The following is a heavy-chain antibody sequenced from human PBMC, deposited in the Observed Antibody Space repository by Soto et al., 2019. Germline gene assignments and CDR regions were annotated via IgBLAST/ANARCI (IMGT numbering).Heavy chain of an antibody. CDR3: AKETTVTTLDYYYYYMDV. D-gene: IGHD4-17*01. CDR2: ISWNSGSI. CDR1: GFTFDDYA. V-gene: IGHV3-9*01. J-gene: IGHJ6*03. Sequence: EVQLVESGGGLVQPGRSLRLSCAASGFTFDDYAMHWVRQAPGKGLEWVSGISWNSGSIGYADSVKGRFTISRDNAKYSLYLQMNSLRAEDTALYYRAKETTVTTLDYYYYYMDVWGKGTTVTVSS.